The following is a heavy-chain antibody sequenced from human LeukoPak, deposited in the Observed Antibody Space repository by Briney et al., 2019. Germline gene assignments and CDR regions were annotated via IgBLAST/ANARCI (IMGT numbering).Heavy chain of an antibody. CDR3: AREIGVLTDY. Sequence: GGSLRLSCAASGFAFSSYAMHWVRQAPGKGLEWVAVTSYDGSNKYYADSVKGRFTISRDNSKNTLYLQMNSLRAEDTAVYYCAREIGVLTDYWGQGTLVTVSS. V-gene: IGHV3-30-3*01. CDR1: GFAFSSYA. CDR2: TSYDGSNK. J-gene: IGHJ4*02. D-gene: IGHD2-21*01.